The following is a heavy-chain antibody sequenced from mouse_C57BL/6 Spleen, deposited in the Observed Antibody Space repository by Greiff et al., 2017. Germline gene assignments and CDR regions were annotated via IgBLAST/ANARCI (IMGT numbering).Heavy chain of an antibody. J-gene: IGHJ4*01. D-gene: IGHD2-4*01. V-gene: IGHV1-61*01. Sequence: VQLQQPGAELVRPGSSVKLSCKASGYTFTSYWMDWVKQRPGQGLEWIGNIYPSDSETHYNQKFKDKATLTVDKSSSTAYMQLSSLTSEDSAVYYCARGSLYDYDEGDNYYAMDYWGQGTSVTVSS. CDR1: GYTFTSYW. CDR3: ARGSLYDYDEGDNYYAMDY. CDR2: IYPSDSET.